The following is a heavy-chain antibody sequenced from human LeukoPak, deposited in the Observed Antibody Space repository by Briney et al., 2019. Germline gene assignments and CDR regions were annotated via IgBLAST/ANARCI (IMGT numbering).Heavy chain of an antibody. CDR2: IYYTGVT. CDR3: ARHGDWNDRRHALYI. V-gene: IGHV4-59*08. J-gene: IGHJ3*02. Sequence: PSETLSLTCSVSGGSLSTYYWSWIRQTPEKGLEWIGHIYYTGVTLYKSSLSSRVTISQDTSKNQFYLRLYSVTAADTAIYYCARHGDWNDRRHALYIWGQGTMVTVSS. CDR1: GGSLSTYY. D-gene: IGHD1-1*01.